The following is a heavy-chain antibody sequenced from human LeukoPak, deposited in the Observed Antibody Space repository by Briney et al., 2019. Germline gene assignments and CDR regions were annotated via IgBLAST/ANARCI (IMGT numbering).Heavy chain of an antibody. CDR3: ARDQRVTGRPDIDY. J-gene: IGHJ4*02. CDR1: GGSFSGYY. Sequence: SETLSLTCAVYGGSFSGYYWSWIRQPPGKGLEWIGEINHSGSTNYNPSLKSRVTISVDTSKNQFSLKLSSVTAADTAMYYCARDQRVTGRPDIDYWGQGTLVIVSS. V-gene: IGHV4-34*01. CDR2: INHSGST. D-gene: IGHD6-6*01.